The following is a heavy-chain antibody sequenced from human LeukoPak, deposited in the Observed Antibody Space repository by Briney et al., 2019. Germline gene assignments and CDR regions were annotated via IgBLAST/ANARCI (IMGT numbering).Heavy chain of an antibody. Sequence: TGGSLRLSCAASGFSFSGYWMTWVRQAPGKGLEWVANVKSDGSEKYYVDSVKGRFTISRDNAKNSLYLQMTNLRVEDTAVYFCAQDRFVSSGRDDYWGQGTLVTVSS. J-gene: IGHJ4*02. CDR1: GFSFSGYW. D-gene: IGHD6-19*01. CDR2: VKSDGSEK. V-gene: IGHV3-7*03. CDR3: AQDRFVSSGRDDY.